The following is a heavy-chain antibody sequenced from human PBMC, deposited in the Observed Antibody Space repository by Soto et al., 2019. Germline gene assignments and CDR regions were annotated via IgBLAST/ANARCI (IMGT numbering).Heavy chain of an antibody. Sequence: QVQLVQSGAEVKKPGSSVEVSCKASGGTFSSYAISWVRQAPGQGLEWMGGIIPIFGTANYAQKFQGRVTITADESTSTAYMELSSLRSEDTAVYYCARVAYCGGDCYSPADYWGQGTLVTVSS. J-gene: IGHJ4*02. D-gene: IGHD2-21*02. CDR3: ARVAYCGGDCYSPADY. CDR1: GGTFSSYA. V-gene: IGHV1-69*01. CDR2: IIPIFGTA.